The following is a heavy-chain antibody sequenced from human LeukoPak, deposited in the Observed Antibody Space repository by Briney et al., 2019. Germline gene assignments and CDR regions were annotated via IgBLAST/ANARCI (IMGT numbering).Heavy chain of an antibody. CDR3: ARAWRPWYYYYMDV. CDR2: IKQDGSEK. Sequence: GGSLRLSCAASGFTFSSYWMSWVRQAPGKGLEWVANIKQDGSEKYYVDSVKGRFTISRDNAKNSLYLQMNSLRAEDTAVYYCARAWRPWYYYYMDVWGKGTTVTISS. D-gene: IGHD3-3*01. CDR1: GFTFSSYW. V-gene: IGHV3-7*03. J-gene: IGHJ6*03.